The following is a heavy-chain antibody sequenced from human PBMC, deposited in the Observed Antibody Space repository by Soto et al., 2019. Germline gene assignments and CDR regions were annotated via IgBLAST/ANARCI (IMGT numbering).Heavy chain of an antibody. Sequence: EVQLVESRGGLVKPGGSLRLSCAACGFTISSYRMNWVRQAPGKGLEWVSSISSSSSYIYYADSVKGRFTISRDNAKNSLYLQMNSLRAEDTAVYYCARDPGYYDILTVFDYWGQGTLVTVSS. CDR1: GFTISSYR. D-gene: IGHD3-9*01. CDR2: ISSSSSYI. CDR3: ARDPGYYDILTVFDY. V-gene: IGHV3-21*01. J-gene: IGHJ4*02.